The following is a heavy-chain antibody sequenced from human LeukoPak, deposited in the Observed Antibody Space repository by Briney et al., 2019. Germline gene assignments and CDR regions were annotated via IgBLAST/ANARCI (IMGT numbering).Heavy chain of an antibody. CDR2: VNGNGDTT. D-gene: IGHD6-6*01. J-gene: IGHJ4*02. Sequence: GGSLRLSCSASGFIFTTYTMYWVREAPGKGLEFVSVVNGNGDTTYYTDSVKGRFTISRDNSKNTLYLQMSSLRAEDTAVYYCVKGLDYSSSQMDSWGQGTLVTVSS. CDR3: VKGLDYSSSQMDS. V-gene: IGHV3-64D*06. CDR1: GFIFTTYT.